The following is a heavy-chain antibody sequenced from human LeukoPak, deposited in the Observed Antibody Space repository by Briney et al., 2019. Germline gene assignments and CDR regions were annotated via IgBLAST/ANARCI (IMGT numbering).Heavy chain of an antibody. J-gene: IGHJ4*02. D-gene: IGHD4-11*01. CDR2: IIPIFGMA. CDR1: GGTFSSYA. CDR3: ARGGTVTTFDY. Sequence: GASVKVSCKASGGTFSSYAISWARRAPGQGLEWMGRIIPIFGMANYAQKFQGRVTITADKSTSTAYMELSSLRSEDTAVYYCARGGTVTTFDYWGQGTLVTVSS. V-gene: IGHV1-69*04.